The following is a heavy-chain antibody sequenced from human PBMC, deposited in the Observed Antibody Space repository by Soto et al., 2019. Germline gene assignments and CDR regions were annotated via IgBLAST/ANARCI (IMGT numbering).Heavy chain of an antibody. D-gene: IGHD2-21*01. J-gene: IGHJ4*01. CDR3: FIYSCCSKILDLFDY. Sequence: GGSLRLSCADSGFTFSNAWINWVRQAPGKGLEWVGRIKSKTDGGTTDFAAPVKGRFAISRDDSKNMVYLQMNSLKTEGTGIYYCFIYSCCSKILDLFDYWGHGSLVTVSS. CDR1: GFTFSNAW. CDR2: IKSKTDGGTT. V-gene: IGHV3-15*07.